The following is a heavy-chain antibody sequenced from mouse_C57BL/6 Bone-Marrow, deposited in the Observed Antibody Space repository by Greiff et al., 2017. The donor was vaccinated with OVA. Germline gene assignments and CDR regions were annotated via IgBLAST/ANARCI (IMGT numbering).Heavy chain of an antibody. CDR1: GYTFTSYW. Sequence: QVQLQQSGAELVKPGASVKMSCKASGYTFTSYWITWVKQRPGQGLEWIGDIYPGSGSTNYNEKFKSKATLTVDTSSSTAYMQLSSLTSEDSAVYYCASLYYGSSLQWYFDVWGTGTTVTVSS. J-gene: IGHJ1*03. CDR2: IYPGSGST. CDR3: ASLYYGSSLQWYFDV. V-gene: IGHV1-55*01. D-gene: IGHD1-1*01.